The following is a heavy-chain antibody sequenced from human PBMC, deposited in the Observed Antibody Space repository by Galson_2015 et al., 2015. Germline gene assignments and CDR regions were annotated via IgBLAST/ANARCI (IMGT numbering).Heavy chain of an antibody. J-gene: IGHJ4*02. CDR1: GGSISSSSYY. CDR2: IYYSGST. D-gene: IGHD6-13*01. V-gene: IGHV4-39*01. CDR3: ARHAKPGIAETDDY. Sequence: SETLPLTCTVSGGSISSSSYYWGWIRQPPGKGLEWIGSIYYSGSTYYNPSLKSRVTISVDTSKNQFSLKLSSVTAADTAVYYCARHAKPGIAETDDYWGQGTLVTVSS.